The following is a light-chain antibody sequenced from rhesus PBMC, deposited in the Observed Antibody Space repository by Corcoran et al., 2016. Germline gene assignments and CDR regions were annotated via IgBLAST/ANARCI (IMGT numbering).Light chain of an antibody. CDR3: QHYYDNPLA. V-gene: IGKV1S12*01. Sequence: DIQMTQSPSALSASVGDRVTISRRASQNIYSNLAWYQQKPVKAPKLLFYAASSLQTGIPPRFSSSGSGPDFTLTISSLLPEDSAAYYCQHYYDNPLAFGGRTKVELK. CDR2: AAS. J-gene: IGKJ4*01. CDR1: QNIYSN.